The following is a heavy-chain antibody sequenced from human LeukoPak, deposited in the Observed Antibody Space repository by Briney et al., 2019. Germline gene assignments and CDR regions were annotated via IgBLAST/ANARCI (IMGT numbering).Heavy chain of an antibody. CDR2: MNPNTGRT. D-gene: IGHD3-22*01. CDR1: RYTFTSYD. CDR3: ARLSQTPDYYSNGGYYYLGY. J-gene: IGHJ4*02. V-gene: IGHV1-8*01. Sequence: ASVKVSCKASRYTFTSYDINWVREAAGQGLEWMGWMNPNTGRTGFAQKVQGRLTMTRDTSISTAYMELSSLRSEDTAVYYCARLSQTPDYYSNGGYYYLGYWGQGTPVTVSS.